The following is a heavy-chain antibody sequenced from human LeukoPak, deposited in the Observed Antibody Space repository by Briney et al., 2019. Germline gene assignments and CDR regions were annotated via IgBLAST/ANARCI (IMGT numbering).Heavy chain of an antibody. J-gene: IGHJ4*02. CDR1: GFTFSRYW. Sequence: GSLRLSCAASGFTFSRYWMSWVRQAPGKGLEWVAFIRYDGSNKYYADSVKGRFTISRDNSKNTLYLQMNSLRAEDTAVYYCARNYGSGSYYTGYWGQGTLVTVSS. CDR3: ARNYGSGSYYTGY. CDR2: IRYDGSNK. D-gene: IGHD3-10*01. V-gene: IGHV3-30*02.